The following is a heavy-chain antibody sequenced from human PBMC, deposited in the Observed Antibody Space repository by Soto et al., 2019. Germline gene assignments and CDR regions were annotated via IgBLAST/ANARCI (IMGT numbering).Heavy chain of an antibody. D-gene: IGHD6-19*01. J-gene: IGHJ3*02. Sequence: GESLKISCKGSGYSFTSYWIGWVRQMPGKGLEWMGIIYPGDSDTRYSPSFQGQVTISADKSISTAYLQWSSLKASDTAMYYCARPRNIAVAADAFDIWGQGTMVTVSS. CDR1: GYSFTSYW. CDR2: IYPGDSDT. V-gene: IGHV5-51*01. CDR3: ARPRNIAVAADAFDI.